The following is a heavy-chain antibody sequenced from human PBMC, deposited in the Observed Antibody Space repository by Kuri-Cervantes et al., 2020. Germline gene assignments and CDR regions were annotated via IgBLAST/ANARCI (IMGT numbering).Heavy chain of an antibody. V-gene: IGHV4-30-2*01. CDR2: IYHSGST. CDR3: AIRVAGTFDY. D-gene: IGHD6-19*01. J-gene: IGHJ4*02. Sequence: SETLSLTCAVSGGSISSGGYSWSWIRQPPGKGLEWIGYIYHSGSTYYNPSLKSRVTISVDRSKNQFSLKLSSVTAADTAVYYCAIRVAGTFDYWGQGTLVTDSS. CDR1: GGSISSGGYS.